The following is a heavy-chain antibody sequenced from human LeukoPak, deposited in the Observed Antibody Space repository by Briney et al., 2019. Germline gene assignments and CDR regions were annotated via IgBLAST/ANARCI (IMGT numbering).Heavy chain of an antibody. CDR2: IIPMLGRS. CDR1: GGSFSSYG. CDR3: AREDHTANNLFDL. J-gene: IGHJ5*02. V-gene: IGHV1-69*05. D-gene: IGHD5-18*01. Sequence: ASVTVSCKASGGSFSSYGISWVRQAPGQGLEGMGGIIPMLGRSNYAQTFQGRVTISTHESTSTAYMEMSSLRSEDTAVYYCAREDHTANNLFDLWGQGTLVTVSS.